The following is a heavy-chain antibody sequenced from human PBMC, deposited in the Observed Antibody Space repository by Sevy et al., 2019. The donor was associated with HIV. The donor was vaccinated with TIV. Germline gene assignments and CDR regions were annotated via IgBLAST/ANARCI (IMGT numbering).Heavy chain of an antibody. CDR2: IYYSGST. Sequence: SETLSLTCTVSGGSISSGGYYWSWIRQHPGKGLEWIGYIYYSGSTYYNPSLKSRVTISVDTSKNQFSLKLSSVTAADTAMYYCAGATSQPSVLFDPWGQGTLVTVSS. CDR1: GGSISSGGYY. V-gene: IGHV4-31*03. J-gene: IGHJ5*02. D-gene: IGHD1-1*01. CDR3: AGATSQPSVLFDP.